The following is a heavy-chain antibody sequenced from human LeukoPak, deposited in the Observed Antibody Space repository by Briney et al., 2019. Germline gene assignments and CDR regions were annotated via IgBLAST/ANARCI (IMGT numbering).Heavy chain of an antibody. CDR2: INHSGST. V-gene: IGHV4-34*01. CDR3: AKSGGWLSVHI. D-gene: IGHD6-19*01. Sequence: SETLSLTCAVYGGSFSGYYWSWIRQPPGRGLEWIGEINHSGSTNYNPSLKSRVTISVDTSKNQFSLKLSSVTAADTAVYYCAKSGGWLSVHIWGQGTMVTVSS. J-gene: IGHJ3*02. CDR1: GGSFSGYY.